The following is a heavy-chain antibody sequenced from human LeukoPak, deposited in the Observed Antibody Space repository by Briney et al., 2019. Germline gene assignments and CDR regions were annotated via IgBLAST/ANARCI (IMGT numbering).Heavy chain of an antibody. CDR1: GYSFTSYW. CDR3: ARQVSDSSGYDAFDI. Sequence: GESLKISCKGSGYSFTSYWIGWVRQMPGRGLEWMGIIYPGDSDTRYSPSFQGQVTISADQSISTAYLQWSSLKASDTAMYYCARQVSDSSGYDAFDIWGQGTMVTVSS. V-gene: IGHV5-51*01. CDR2: IYPGDSDT. D-gene: IGHD3-22*01. J-gene: IGHJ3*02.